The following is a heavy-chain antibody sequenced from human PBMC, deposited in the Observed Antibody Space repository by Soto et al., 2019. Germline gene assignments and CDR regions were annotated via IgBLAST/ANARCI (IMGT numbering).Heavy chain of an antibody. CDR3: ARRGADCGVGSCYRPDDAYYYYGMDV. Sequence: GESLKISCKGSGYSFTSYWISWVRQMPGKGLGWMGRIDPSESYTNYSPSFQGHVNISADKSISTAYLQWSSLKASDTAMYYCARRGADCGVGSCYRPDDAYYYYGMDVWGQGTTVTVSS. V-gene: IGHV5-10-1*01. J-gene: IGHJ6*02. D-gene: IGHD2-15*01. CDR1: GYSFTSYW. CDR2: IDPSESYT.